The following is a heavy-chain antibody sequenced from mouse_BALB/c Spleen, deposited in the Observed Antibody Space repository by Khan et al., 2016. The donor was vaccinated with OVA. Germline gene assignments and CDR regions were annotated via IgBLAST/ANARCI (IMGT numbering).Heavy chain of an antibody. Sequence: VQLKESGPDLVAPSQSLSITCTASGFSLTNFGVHWVRQSPGQGLEWLVVIWSDGRTTYNSALKSRLSISKDNSKSQVYLKLTCLQTDDTSMSYCSRPRFVCFAVWGAGTTVTVSS. V-gene: IGHV2-6-2*01. CDR2: IWSDGRT. J-gene: IGHJ1*01. CDR3: SRPRFVCFAV. CDR1: GFSLTNFG.